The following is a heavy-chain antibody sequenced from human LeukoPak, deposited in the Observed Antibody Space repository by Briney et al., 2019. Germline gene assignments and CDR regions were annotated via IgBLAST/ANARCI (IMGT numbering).Heavy chain of an antibody. Sequence: PGGSLRLSCAASGFTFGDAWMSWVRQAPGKGLVWVSRSNSDGSITTYADSVKGRFTISRDNAKNTLYLQMNSLRAEDTAVYYCTRAGYYAFGMDVWGQGTTVTVSS. J-gene: IGHJ6*02. CDR3: TRAGYYAFGMDV. V-gene: IGHV3-74*01. CDR2: SNSDGSIT. D-gene: IGHD2-2*01. CDR1: GFTFGDAW.